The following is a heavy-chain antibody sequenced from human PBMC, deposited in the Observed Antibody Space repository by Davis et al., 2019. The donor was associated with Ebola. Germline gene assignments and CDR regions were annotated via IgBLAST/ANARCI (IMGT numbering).Heavy chain of an antibody. J-gene: IGHJ4*02. CDR1: GFTFSSHW. V-gene: IGHV3-7*01. CDR3: ARDAFSLSRYDTEDH. CDR2: IKEDGSEK. D-gene: IGHD3-9*01. Sequence: GGSLRLSCAASGFTFSSHWMTWVRQAPGKGLEWVANIKEDGSEKDYVDSVKGRFTISRDNARDSLYLQMDSLRVEDTAIYYCARDAFSLSRYDTEDHWGQGTLVTVSS.